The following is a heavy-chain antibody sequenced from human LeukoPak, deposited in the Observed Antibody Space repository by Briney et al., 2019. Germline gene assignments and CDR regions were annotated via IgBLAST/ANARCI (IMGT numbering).Heavy chain of an antibody. D-gene: IGHD6-13*01. CDR2: ISSSSSYI. V-gene: IGHV3-21*01. Sequence: GGSLRLSCAASGFTFSSYSMNWVRQAPGKGLEWVSSISSSSSYIYYADSVKGRFTISSDNAKHSLYLQMNSLRAEDTAVYYCARHIATIAAAAVDHWGQGTLVTVSS. J-gene: IGHJ4*02. CDR1: GFTFSSYS. CDR3: ARHIATIAAAAVDH.